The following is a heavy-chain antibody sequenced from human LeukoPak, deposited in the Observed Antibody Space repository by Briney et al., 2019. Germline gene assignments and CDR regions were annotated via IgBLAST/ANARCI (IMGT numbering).Heavy chain of an antibody. V-gene: IGHV3-30*18. Sequence: QSGGSLRLSCAASGFTFSTYGMHWVRQAPGKGLEWVAVTSYDGSNKYYVDSVKGRFTISRDNSKNTLYLQMNSLRAEDTAVYYCAKVYSGTAALFDYWGQGTLVTVSS. CDR3: AKVYSGTAALFDY. CDR2: TSYDGSNK. J-gene: IGHJ4*02. CDR1: GFTFSTYG. D-gene: IGHD1-7*01.